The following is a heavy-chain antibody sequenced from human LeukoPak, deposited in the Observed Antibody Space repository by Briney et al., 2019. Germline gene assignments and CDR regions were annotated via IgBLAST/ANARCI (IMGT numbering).Heavy chain of an antibody. V-gene: IGHV3-23*01. J-gene: IGHJ4*02. CDR2: ITGGGGNK. CDR1: GFTFSSYG. D-gene: IGHD4-17*01. Sequence: GGSLRLSCAASGFTFSSYGMNWVRQAPGKGLEWVSGITGGGGNKYYADSVKGRFTASRDNSKNTLYLQMNSLRGEDTAVYYCARDFRNGDFDYWGQGTLVTVSS. CDR3: ARDFRNGDFDY.